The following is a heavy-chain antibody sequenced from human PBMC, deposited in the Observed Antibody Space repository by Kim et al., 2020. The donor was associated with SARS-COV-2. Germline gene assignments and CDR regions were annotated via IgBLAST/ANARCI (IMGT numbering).Heavy chain of an antibody. D-gene: IGHD3-16*01. V-gene: IGHV3-48*02. Sequence: GGSLRLSCATSGFTFSAYDMNWVRQAPGKGLEWLSFITNTRTTINYADSVEGRFTISRDNAKNSLFLQMNSLRDEDTALYYCVRERMGGAFDMWGQGTMVTVSS. CDR3: VRERMGGAFDM. CDR1: GFTFSAYD. CDR2: ITNTRTTI. J-gene: IGHJ3*02.